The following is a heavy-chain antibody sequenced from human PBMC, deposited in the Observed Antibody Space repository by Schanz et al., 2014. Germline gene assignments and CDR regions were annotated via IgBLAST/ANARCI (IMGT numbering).Heavy chain of an antibody. CDR2: INPNSGGT. V-gene: IGHV1-2*06. CDR3: ARARYTGYDCSGY. CDR1: GYTFTDYH. D-gene: IGHD5-12*01. J-gene: IGHJ4*02. Sequence: QVQLVQSGAEVKKPGASVKVSCKSSGYTFTDYHIHWVRQAPGQGLEYMGRINPNSGGTNFAQKFQGRVTMTWDTSISTAFMELSGLTSDDTATYFCARARYTGYDCSGYWGQGTLLIVSS.